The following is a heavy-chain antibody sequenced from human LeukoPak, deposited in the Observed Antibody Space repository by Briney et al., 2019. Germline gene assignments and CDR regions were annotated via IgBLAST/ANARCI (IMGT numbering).Heavy chain of an antibody. CDR2: SSSSDDGK. Sequence: GGSLRLSCTASALSLNNYAMSWVRQVPGKGLEWVSASSSSDDGKWYAESVRGRFTISRDTSKNTVYLQMNSLRVEDAGVYYCAKAPVTSCRGAFCYPFDYWGHGTLVTVSS. CDR1: ALSLNNYA. D-gene: IGHD2-21*01. CDR3: AKAPVTSCRGAFCYPFDY. V-gene: IGHV3-23*01. J-gene: IGHJ4*01.